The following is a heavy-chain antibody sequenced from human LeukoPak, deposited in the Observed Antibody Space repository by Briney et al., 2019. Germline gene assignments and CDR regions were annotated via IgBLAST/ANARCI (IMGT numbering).Heavy chain of an antibody. D-gene: IGHD2-2*01. CDR3: ARGLGSTSQSYYFDY. V-gene: IGHV4-34*01. J-gene: IGHJ4*02. CDR1: GGSFSGFY. Sequence: SETLSLTCAVYGGSFSGFYWRWIRQPPGEGLEWVGEINHSGSTNYNPSLKSRVTISVDTPKNQFSLKLSSVTAADTAVYYCARGLGSTSQSYYFDYWGQGTLVTVSS. CDR2: INHSGST.